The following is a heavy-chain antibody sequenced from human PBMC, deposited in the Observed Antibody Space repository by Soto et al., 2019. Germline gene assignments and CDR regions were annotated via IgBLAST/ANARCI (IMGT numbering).Heavy chain of an antibody. CDR1: GGSFSGYY. D-gene: IGHD2-2*02. V-gene: IGHV4-34*01. CDR2: INHSGST. Sequence: PSESLSLTCAVYGGSFSGYYWSWIRQPPGKGLEWIGEINHSGSTNYNPSLKSRVTISVDTSKNQFSLKLSSVTAADTAVYYCARVRSFEFCSSTSCYMPRYYYYYMDVWGKGTTVTVSS. CDR3: ARVRSFEFCSSTSCYMPRYYYYYMDV. J-gene: IGHJ6*03.